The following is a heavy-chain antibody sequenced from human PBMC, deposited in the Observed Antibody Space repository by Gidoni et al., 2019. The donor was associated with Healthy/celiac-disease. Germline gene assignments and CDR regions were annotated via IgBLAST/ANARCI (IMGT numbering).Heavy chain of an antibody. CDR2: RSYDGSNK. J-gene: IGHJ4*02. CDR3: AKSPVAVAGGGFDY. V-gene: IGHV3-30*18. D-gene: IGHD6-19*01. CDR1: GFTFSSYG. Sequence: QVQLVASGGRVVQPGRSLRLSCPASGFTFSSYGRHWVRQAPDKGLEWVAVRSYDGSNKYYADSVKGRFNISRDNSKNTLYLQRNSLRAEDTAVYYCAKSPVAVAGGGFDYWGQGTLVTVSS.